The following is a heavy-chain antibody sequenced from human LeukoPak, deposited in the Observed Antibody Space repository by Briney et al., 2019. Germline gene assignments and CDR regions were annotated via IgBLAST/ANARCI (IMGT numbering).Heavy chain of an antibody. CDR3: ATLGYCSSTNCRGDY. J-gene: IGHJ4*02. Sequence: GGSLRLSCAASGFTVSSNYMSWVRQAPGKGLEWVSVIYSGGSTYYADSVKGRFTISRDNSKNTLYLQMNSLRAEDTAVYYCATLGYCSSTNCRGDYWGQGTLVTVSS. V-gene: IGHV3-53*01. CDR1: GFTVSSNY. CDR2: IYSGGST. D-gene: IGHD2-2*01.